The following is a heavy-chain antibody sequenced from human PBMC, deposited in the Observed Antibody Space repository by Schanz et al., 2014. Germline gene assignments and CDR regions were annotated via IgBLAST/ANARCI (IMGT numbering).Heavy chain of an antibody. J-gene: IGHJ4*02. D-gene: IGHD6-13*01. CDR3: ARIADLDF. Sequence: QVQLVPSGSELRKPGASVKISCMTSGYIFTNFPLSWVRQVPGRGLEWMGWIHTNTGTPTYAPGFAGRFVFSLNTSVETAYLEIGDVRTEDTAVYYCARIADLDFWGQGSLVTVSS. CDR1: GYIFTNFP. V-gene: IGHV7-4-1*01. CDR2: IHTNTGTP.